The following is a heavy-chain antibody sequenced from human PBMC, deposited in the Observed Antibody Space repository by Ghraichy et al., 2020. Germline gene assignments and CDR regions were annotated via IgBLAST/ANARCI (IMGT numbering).Heavy chain of an antibody. V-gene: IGHV3-15*01. CDR2: IKSKTDGGTT. CDR3: TTGPPRGYYDFWSGYYTDDAFDI. J-gene: IGHJ3*02. Sequence: GGSLRLSCAASGFTFSNAWMSWVRQAPGKGLEWVGRIKSKTDGGTTDYAAPVKGRFTISRDDSKNTLYLQMNSLKTEDTAVYYCTTGPPRGYYDFWSGYYTDDAFDIWGQGTMVTVSS. D-gene: IGHD3-3*01. CDR1: GFTFSNAW.